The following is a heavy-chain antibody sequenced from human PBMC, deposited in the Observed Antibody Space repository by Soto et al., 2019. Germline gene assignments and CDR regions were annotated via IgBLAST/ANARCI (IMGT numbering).Heavy chain of an antibody. CDR3: SAYSHKGY. D-gene: IGHD3-16*01. Sequence: EEQLVESGGDLVQPGGSLRLACAASGFTVSNNYMSWVRQAPGKGLEWVSLIYSGGSTYYADSVKGRFTIARDSSKHTLYLQMNSLRAEDTAMYYCSAYSHKGYWGQGTLVTVSS. V-gene: IGHV3-66*01. CDR2: IYSGGST. J-gene: IGHJ4*02. CDR1: GFTVSNNY.